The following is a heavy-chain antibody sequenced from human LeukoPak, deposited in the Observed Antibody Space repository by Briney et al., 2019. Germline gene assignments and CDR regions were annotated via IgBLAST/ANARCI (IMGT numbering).Heavy chain of an antibody. CDR3: ARGHTTGYSRNEF. Sequence: ASVKVSCKASGYTFTNYAMNWVRQAPGQGLGWMGWIDTNTGNPTYAQGFTGRFVFSLDTSVSTAYLQINSLTTDDTAVYYCARGHTTGYSRNEFWGQGTLVTVSS. CDR2: IDTNTGNP. D-gene: IGHD6-13*01. CDR1: GYTFTNYA. J-gene: IGHJ4*02. V-gene: IGHV7-4-1*02.